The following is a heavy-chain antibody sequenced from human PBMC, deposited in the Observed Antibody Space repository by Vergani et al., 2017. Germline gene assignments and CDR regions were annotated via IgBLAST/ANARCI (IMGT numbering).Heavy chain of an antibody. CDR3: TVDYGDYVYYFDY. CDR2: IKSKTEGGAT. V-gene: IGHV3-15*01. CDR1: GFTFSNAW. Sequence: EVQLVESGGGLVKPGGSLRLSCAASGFTFSNAWMSWVRQAPGKGLEWVGRIKSKTEGGATDYAAPVKGRFTISRDDSKNTVYLQMKSLKTEDTDVYYCTVDYGDYVYYFDYWGQGTLVTVSS. D-gene: IGHD4-17*01. J-gene: IGHJ4*02.